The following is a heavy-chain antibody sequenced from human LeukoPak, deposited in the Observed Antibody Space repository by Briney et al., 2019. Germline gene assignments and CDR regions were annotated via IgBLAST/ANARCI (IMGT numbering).Heavy chain of an antibody. D-gene: IGHD1-26*01. CDR3: ARTDLGRHFDY. Sequence: SETLSLTCTVSAGSVSSGSSYWIWIRQPPGKGLEWIGYIYYSGSTNYNPSLKSRVTISVDTSKNQFSLKLRSVTAADTAVYYCARTDLGRHFDYWGQGTLVTVSS. J-gene: IGHJ4*02. V-gene: IGHV4-61*01. CDR2: IYYSGST. CDR1: AGSVSSGSSY.